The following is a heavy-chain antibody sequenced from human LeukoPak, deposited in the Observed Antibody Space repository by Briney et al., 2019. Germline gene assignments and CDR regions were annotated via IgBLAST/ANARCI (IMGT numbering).Heavy chain of an antibody. V-gene: IGHV4-34*01. CDR1: GGSFSGYY. J-gene: IGHJ3*02. CDR2: INHSGST. CDR3: ARSPTVTTDSVGAFDI. Sequence: PSETLSLTCAVYGGSFSGYYWSWIRQPPGKGLEWIGEINHSGSTNYNPSLKSRVTISVDTSKNQFSLKLGSVTAADTAVYYCARSPTVTTDSVGAFDIWGQGTMVTVSP. D-gene: IGHD4-17*01.